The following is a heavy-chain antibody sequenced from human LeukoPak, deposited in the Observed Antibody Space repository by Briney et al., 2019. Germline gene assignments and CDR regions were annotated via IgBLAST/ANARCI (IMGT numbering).Heavy chain of an antibody. D-gene: IGHD5-18*01. Sequence: PSETLSLTCTVSGGSISSSSYYWGWIRQPPGKGLEWIGSIYYSGSTYYNPSLKSRVTISVDTSKNQFSPKLSSVTAADTAVYYCARTDTAMVSYYYCYYGMDVWGQGTTVTVSS. J-gene: IGHJ6*02. CDR3: ARTDTAMVSYYYCYYGMDV. V-gene: IGHV4-39*01. CDR2: IYYSGST. CDR1: GGSISSSSYY.